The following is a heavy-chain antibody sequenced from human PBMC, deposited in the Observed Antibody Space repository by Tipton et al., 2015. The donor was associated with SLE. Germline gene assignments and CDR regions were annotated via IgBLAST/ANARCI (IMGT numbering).Heavy chain of an antibody. D-gene: IGHD3-16*01. CDR2: VYYSGGT. J-gene: IGHJ6*02. Sequence: TLSLTCTVSGDSISSYYWNWIRQPPGKGLEWLGYVYYSGGTNYNPSLKSRVTISVDTSKIHFSLNLSSVTAADTAVYYCARQRTIGGKDYGMDVWGQGTTVTVSS. CDR1: GDSISSYY. V-gene: IGHV4-59*08. CDR3: ARQRTIGGKDYGMDV.